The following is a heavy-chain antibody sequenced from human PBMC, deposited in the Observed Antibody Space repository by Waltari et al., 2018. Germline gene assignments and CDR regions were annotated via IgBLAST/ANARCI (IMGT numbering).Heavy chain of an antibody. V-gene: IGHV4-38-2*01. CDR2: IYHSGST. D-gene: IGHD6-13*01. Sequence: QVQLQESGPGLVKPSETLSLTCAVSGYSISSGYYWGWIRQPPGKGLEWIGSIYHSGSTYYNPSLKSRVTISVDTSKNQFSLKLSSVTAADTAVYYCARGGVYSSSWSPFDYWGQGTLVTVSS. CDR3: ARGGVYSSSWSPFDY. CDR1: GYSISSGYY. J-gene: IGHJ4*02.